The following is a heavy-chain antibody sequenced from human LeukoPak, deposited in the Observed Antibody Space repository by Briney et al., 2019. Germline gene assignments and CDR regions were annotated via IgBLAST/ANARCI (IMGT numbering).Heavy chain of an antibody. D-gene: IGHD6-13*01. CDR2: IYNSGNT. V-gene: IGHV4-59*01. J-gene: IGHJ4*02. Sequence: SETLSVTCTVSGGSISNDYWTCIRQPPGKGLESIGYIYNSGNTNYNPSLKSRVTISVDTSKNQFSLELSSVTTSDTAVYYCARALYSASWSYWGPGTLVTASS. CDR1: GGSISNDY. CDR3: ARALYSASWSY.